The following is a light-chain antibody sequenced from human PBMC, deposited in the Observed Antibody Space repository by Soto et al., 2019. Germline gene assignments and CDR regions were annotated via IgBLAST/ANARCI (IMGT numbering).Light chain of an antibody. CDR2: KDS. CDR3: YSAADNNLV. Sequence: SYELTQPSSVSVSPGQTATITCSGDVLAKKYARWFQQKPGQAPVVMIYKDSERPSGIPERFSGSSSGTTVTLTISGAQVEDEADYYCYSAADNNLVFGGGTKLTVL. J-gene: IGLJ2*01. CDR1: VLAKKY. V-gene: IGLV3-27*01.